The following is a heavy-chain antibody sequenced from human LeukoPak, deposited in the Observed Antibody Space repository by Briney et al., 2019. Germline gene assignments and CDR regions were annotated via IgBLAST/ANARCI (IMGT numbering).Heavy chain of an antibody. CDR3: ATNRGYGSGKNYYAMDV. J-gene: IGHJ6*02. Sequence: GGSLRLSCAASGFTFSSHAMSWVRQAPGKGLEWVAAISRSGGSTYYADSVKGRFTISGDNSKNTLYLQMRSLRAEDTAVFYCATNRGYGSGKNYYAMDVWGQGTTVTVSS. CDR2: ISRSGGST. V-gene: IGHV3-23*01. D-gene: IGHD3-10*01. CDR1: GFTFSSHA.